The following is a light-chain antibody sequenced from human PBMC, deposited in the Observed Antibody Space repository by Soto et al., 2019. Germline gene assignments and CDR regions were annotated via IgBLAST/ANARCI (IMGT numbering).Light chain of an antibody. CDR3: SSARSYIHVV. CDR1: SSYVGSDNL. Sequence: QSVLTQPASVSGSPGQSITISCTGTSSYVGSDNLVSWFQQHPGKAPKLMIYEVNKRPSGVSNRFSGSKSGNTASLTISGVQAEDEADYYCSSARSYIHVVFGGGTKRTVL. CDR2: EVN. J-gene: IGLJ2*01. V-gene: IGLV2-23*02.